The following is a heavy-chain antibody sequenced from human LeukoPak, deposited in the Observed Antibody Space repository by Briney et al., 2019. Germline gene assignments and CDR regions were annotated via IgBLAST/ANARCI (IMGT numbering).Heavy chain of an antibody. CDR1: GGSISSTTYY. D-gene: IGHD3-22*01. J-gene: IGHJ4*02. V-gene: IGHV4-39*07. Sequence: SETLSLTCTVSGGSISSTTYYWVWIRQPPGKGLDWIGSINYSGSTYYNPSLKSRVTISVDTSKNQFSLKLSSVTAADTAVYYCARGPPLYYYDSSGYQDYWGQGTLVTVSS. CDR3: ARGPPLYYYDSSGYQDY. CDR2: INYSGST.